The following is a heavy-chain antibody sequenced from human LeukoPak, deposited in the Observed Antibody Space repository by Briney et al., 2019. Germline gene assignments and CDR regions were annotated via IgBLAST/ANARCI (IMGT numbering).Heavy chain of an antibody. V-gene: IGHV3-33*01. D-gene: IGHD3-22*01. Sequence: PGRALRLSCAASGFTFSSFGMHWVRQAPGKGLEWVAVIWYDGSNRYYADSVKGRFTISRDNSKSTLYLQMSSLSAEDTAVYYCAREFPPVVKYRFDYWGQGTLVTVSS. CDR2: IWYDGSNR. CDR3: AREFPPVVKYRFDY. CDR1: GFTFSSFG. J-gene: IGHJ4*02.